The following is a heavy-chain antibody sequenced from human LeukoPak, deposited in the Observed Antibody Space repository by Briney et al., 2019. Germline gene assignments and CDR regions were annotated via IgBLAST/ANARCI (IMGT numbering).Heavy chain of an antibody. D-gene: IGHD3-9*01. Sequence: SETLSLTCTVSGGSISNNNYYWGWIRQPPGKGLEWIGEIYHSGSTNYNPSLKSRVTISVDNSKNQFSLRLSSVTAADTAVYYCARVTAVDPYFDYWGQGTLVTVSS. CDR1: GGSISNNNYY. CDR3: ARVTAVDPYFDY. V-gene: IGHV4-39*07. CDR2: IYHSGST. J-gene: IGHJ4*02.